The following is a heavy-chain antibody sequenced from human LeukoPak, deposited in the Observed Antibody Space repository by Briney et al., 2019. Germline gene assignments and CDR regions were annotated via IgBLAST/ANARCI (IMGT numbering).Heavy chain of an antibody. CDR2: IYYSGST. J-gene: IGHJ6*03. V-gene: IGHV4-39*07. D-gene: IGHD6-13*01. Sequence: SETLSLTCTVSGGSISSSSYYWGWIRQPPGKGLEWIGSIYYSGSTYYNPSLKSRVTISVDTSKNQFSLKLSSVTAADTAVYYCAREASSSWYASPPRQYYYYYYMDVWGKGTTVTVSS. CDR3: AREASSSWYASPPRQYYYYYYMDV. CDR1: GGSISSSSYY.